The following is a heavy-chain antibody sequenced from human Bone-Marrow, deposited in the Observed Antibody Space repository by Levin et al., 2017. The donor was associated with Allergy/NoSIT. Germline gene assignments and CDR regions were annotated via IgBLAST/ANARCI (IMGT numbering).Heavy chain of an antibody. D-gene: IGHD5-12*01. Sequence: GGSLRLSCTASGFTFGDYAMSWFRQAPGKGLEWVGFIRSKAYGGTTEYAASVKGRFTISRDDSKSIAYLQMNSLKTEDTAVYYCTRVGGRWLRGDYFDYWGQGTLVTVSS. CDR1: GFTFGDYA. J-gene: IGHJ4*02. CDR2: IRSKAYGGTT. V-gene: IGHV3-49*03. CDR3: TRVGGRWLRGDYFDY.